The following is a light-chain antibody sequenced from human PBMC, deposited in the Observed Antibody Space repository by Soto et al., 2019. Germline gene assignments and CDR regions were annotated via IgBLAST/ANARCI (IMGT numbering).Light chain of an antibody. J-gene: IGLJ3*02. CDR2: EVT. CDR1: SSDVGGYNY. Sequence: QSALTQPASVSGSPGQSITISCTGTSSDVGGYNYVSWYQQHPGKAPKVMIYEVTNRPSGIPDRFSGSKSGNTATLTISRVEVGDEADYYCQVWDGSSYYWVFGGGTKLTVL. CDR3: QVWDGSSYYWV. V-gene: IGLV2-14*01.